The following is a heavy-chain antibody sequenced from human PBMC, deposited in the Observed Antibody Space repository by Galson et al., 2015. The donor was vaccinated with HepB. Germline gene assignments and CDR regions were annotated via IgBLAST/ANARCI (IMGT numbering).Heavy chain of an antibody. CDR3: ARDGIAAAGTSLPFDY. V-gene: IGHV1-18*04. Sequence: SVKVSCKASGYTFTSYGISWVRRAPGQGLEWMGWISAYNGNTNYAQKLQGRVTMTTDTSTSTAYMELRSLRSDDTAVYYCARDGIAAAGTSLPFDYWGQGTLVTVSS. CDR1: GYTFTSYG. J-gene: IGHJ4*02. D-gene: IGHD6-13*01. CDR2: ISAYNGNT.